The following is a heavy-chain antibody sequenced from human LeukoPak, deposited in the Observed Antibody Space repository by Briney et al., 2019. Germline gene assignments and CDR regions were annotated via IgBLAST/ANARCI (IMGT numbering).Heavy chain of an antibody. CDR1: GYTLTELS. CDR3: ATVGVEIYYGSGSYQPATNYKVSKVNWFDP. Sequence: SVKVSCKVSGYTLTELSMHWVRQAPGKGVEWRGGFDPEDGETICAQKFQGRVTMTEDTATDKAYMELSSLRSEDTAVYYCATVGVEIYYGSGSYQPATNYKVSKVNWFDPWGQGTLVTVSS. CDR2: FDPEDGET. D-gene: IGHD3-10*01. V-gene: IGHV1-24*01. J-gene: IGHJ5*02.